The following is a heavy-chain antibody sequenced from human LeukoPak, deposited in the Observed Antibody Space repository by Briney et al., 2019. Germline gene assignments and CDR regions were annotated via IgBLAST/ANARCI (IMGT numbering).Heavy chain of an antibody. CDR1: RFTFSIYA. CDR2: ISSSGGTT. D-gene: IGHD3-10*01. V-gene: IGHV3-23*01. Sequence: GGSLRLSCAAPRFTFSIYAMSWVRQAPGKGLEWVSIISSSGGTTYYADPVKGRFTISRDNSKNTLYLEMNSLRAEDTAIYYCAKVGGGYYYGSGSPPYWGQGTLVTVSS. J-gene: IGHJ4*02. CDR3: AKVGGGYYYGSGSPPY.